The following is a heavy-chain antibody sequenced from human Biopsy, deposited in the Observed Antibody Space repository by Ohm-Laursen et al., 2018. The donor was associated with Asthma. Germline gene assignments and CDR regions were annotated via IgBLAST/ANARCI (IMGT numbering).Heavy chain of an antibody. V-gene: IGHV3-30*03. CDR1: GFTFSSYG. D-gene: IGHD4-17*01. CDR2: ISYDGSNK. J-gene: IGHJ6*02. CDR3: AREGGDYLSGYYYYYGMDV. Sequence: SLRLSCAASGFTFSSYGMHWVRQAPGKGLEWVAVISYDGSNKYYADSVKGRFTISGDNSKNTLYLQMNSLRAEDTAVYYCAREGGDYLSGYYYYYGMDVWGQGTTVTASS.